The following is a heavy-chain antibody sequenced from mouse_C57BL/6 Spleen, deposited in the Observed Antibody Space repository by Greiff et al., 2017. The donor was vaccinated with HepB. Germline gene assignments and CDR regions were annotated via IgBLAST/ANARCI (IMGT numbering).Heavy chain of an antibody. J-gene: IGHJ2*01. CDR1: GYTFTSYR. Sequence: VQLQQPGAELVKPGASVKLSCKASGYTFTSYRMQWVKQRPGQGLEWIGEIDPSDSYTNYNQKFKGKATLTVDTSSSTAYMQLSSLTSEDSAVYYCARLDYYGSSYGYYFDYWGQGTTLTVSS. CDR2: IDPSDSYT. D-gene: IGHD1-1*01. CDR3: ARLDYYGSSYGYYFDY. V-gene: IGHV1-50*01.